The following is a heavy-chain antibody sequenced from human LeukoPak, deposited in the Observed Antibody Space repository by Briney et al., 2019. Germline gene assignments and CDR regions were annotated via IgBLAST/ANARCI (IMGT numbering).Heavy chain of an antibody. CDR1: GGSISSGDYY. V-gene: IGHV4-30-4*08. CDR2: IYYSGST. CDR3: ARLRTTVTLDY. D-gene: IGHD4-17*01. Sequence: PSETLSLTCTVSGGSISSGDYYWSWIRQPPGKGLEWIGYIYYSGSTYYNPSLKSRVTISVDTSKNQFSLKLSSVTAADSAVYYCARLRTTVTLDYWGQGTLVTVSS. J-gene: IGHJ4*02.